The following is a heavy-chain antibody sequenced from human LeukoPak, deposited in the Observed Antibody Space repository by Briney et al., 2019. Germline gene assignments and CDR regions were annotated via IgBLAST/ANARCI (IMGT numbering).Heavy chain of an antibody. Sequence: EASVKVSCKASGYTFTSYYMHWVRQAPGQGLERMGIINPSGGSTSYAQKFQGRVTMTRDTSTSTACMELRSLRSDDTAVYYCAREGTYYYDSNGYYLNYYGMDVWGQGTTVTVSS. V-gene: IGHV1-46*01. CDR1: GYTFTSYY. D-gene: IGHD3-22*01. CDR3: AREGTYYYDSNGYYLNYYGMDV. J-gene: IGHJ6*02. CDR2: INPSGGST.